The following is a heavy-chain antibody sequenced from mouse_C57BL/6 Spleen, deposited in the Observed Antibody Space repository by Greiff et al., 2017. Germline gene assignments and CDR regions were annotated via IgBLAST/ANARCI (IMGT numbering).Heavy chain of an antibody. Sequence: VQLQQSGPELVKPGASVKISCKASGYAFSSSWMNWVKQRPGKGLEWIGRIYPGDGDTNYNGKFKGKATLTADKSSSTAYMQLSSLTSEDSAVYFCASSDYFDYWGQGTTLTVSS. V-gene: IGHV1-82*01. CDR1: GYAFSSSW. J-gene: IGHJ2*01. CDR3: ASSDYFDY. CDR2: IYPGDGDT.